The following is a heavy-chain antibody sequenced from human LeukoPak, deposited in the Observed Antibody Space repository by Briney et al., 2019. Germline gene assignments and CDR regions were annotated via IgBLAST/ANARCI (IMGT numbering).Heavy chain of an antibody. J-gene: IGHJ1*01. D-gene: IGHD4-17*01. V-gene: IGHV3-48*01. CDR1: GFTFSSYS. CDR2: ISSSSSTI. CDR3: ASQLFYGDYVLDFQH. Sequence: GGSLRLSCAASGFTFSSYSMNWVRQAPGKGLEWVSYISSSSSTIYYADSVKGRFTISRDNAKNSLYLQMNSLRAEDTAVYYCASQLFYGDYVLDFQHWGQGTLVTASS.